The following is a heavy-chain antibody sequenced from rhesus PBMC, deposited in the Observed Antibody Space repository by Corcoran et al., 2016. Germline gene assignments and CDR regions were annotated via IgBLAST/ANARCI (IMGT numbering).Heavy chain of an antibody. CDR1: GGSISSGYD. Sequence: QVQLQESGPGVVKPSETLSLTCAVSGGSISSGYDWSWIRQPPGKGLEWIGYIYGSSGSTNYNPSLKNRVTISKDASKNQFSLKLSSVTAADTAVYYCARGGEIAGFDVWGPGVLVTVSS. V-gene: IGHV4-76*01. D-gene: IGHD3-34*01. CDR2: IYGSSGST. J-gene: IGHJ5-1*01. CDR3: ARGGEIAGFDV.